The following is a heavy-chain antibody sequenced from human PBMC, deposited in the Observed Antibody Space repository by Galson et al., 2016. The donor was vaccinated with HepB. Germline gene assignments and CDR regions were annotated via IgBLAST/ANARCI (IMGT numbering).Heavy chain of an antibody. J-gene: IGHJ5*02. V-gene: IGHV3-23*01. CDR3: AGKTSSFGNWFDP. Sequence: SLRLSCAASGFPFSSYAMSRVRQAPGKGLEWVSVISARDGRTYYSDSVKGRFTISRDDSENTLYLQMNSLRVEDTAVYYCAGKTSSFGNWFDPWGQGTLVTVSS. D-gene: IGHD3-3*01. CDR2: ISARDGRT. CDR1: GFPFSSYA.